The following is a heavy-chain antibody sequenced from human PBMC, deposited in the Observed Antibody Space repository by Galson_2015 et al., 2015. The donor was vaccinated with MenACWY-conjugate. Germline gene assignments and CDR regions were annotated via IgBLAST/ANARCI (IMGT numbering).Heavy chain of an antibody. CDR3: ARLSYYYYYMDV. CDR2: VYYSGRT. V-gene: IGHV4-39*01. CDR1: GGSISSSGYY. J-gene: IGHJ6*03. Sequence: TLSLTCTVSGGSISSSGYYWVWIRQPPGKGLEWTGTVYYSGRTYYNPSLNSRVTTSVDTSKNQFSLKLTSVTAADTAVYYCARLSYYYYYMDVWGKGTTVTVSS.